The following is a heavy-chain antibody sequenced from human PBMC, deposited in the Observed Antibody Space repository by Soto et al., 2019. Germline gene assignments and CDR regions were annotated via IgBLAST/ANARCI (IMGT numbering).Heavy chain of an antibody. CDR2: ISYDGSNK. Sequence: QVQLVESGGGVVQPGRSLRLSCAASGFTFSSYAMHWVRQAPGKGLEWVAVISYDGSNKYYADSVKGRFTISRDNSKITLYLRMNSQRAEDTAVYYCARDLGMVRGVIPLLGWFDPWGRGTLVTVSS. V-gene: IGHV3-30-3*01. CDR1: GFTFSSYA. CDR3: ARDLGMVRGVIPLLGWFDP. D-gene: IGHD3-10*01. J-gene: IGHJ5*02.